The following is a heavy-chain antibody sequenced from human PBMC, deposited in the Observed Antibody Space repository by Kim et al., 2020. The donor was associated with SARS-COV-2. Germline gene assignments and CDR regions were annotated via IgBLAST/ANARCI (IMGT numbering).Heavy chain of an antibody. Sequence: SETLSLTCTVSGGSISSGGYYWSWIRQHPGKGLEWIGYIYYSGSTYYNPSLKSRVTISVDTSKNQFSLKLSSVTAADTAVYYCARVGCGGDCLDAFDIWGQGTMVTVSS. CDR2: IYYSGST. CDR1: GGSISSGGYY. CDR3: ARVGCGGDCLDAFDI. V-gene: IGHV4-31*03. D-gene: IGHD2-21*02. J-gene: IGHJ3*02.